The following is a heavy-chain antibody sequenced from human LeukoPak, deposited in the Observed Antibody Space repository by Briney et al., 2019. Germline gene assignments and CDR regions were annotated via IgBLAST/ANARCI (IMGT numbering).Heavy chain of an antibody. Sequence: RASETLSLTCTVSGGSISSYYWSWIRQPPGKGLEWIGYVYYSGSTNYNPSLKSRVTISVDTSKNQFSLKLSSVTAADTAVYYCARGGWGPLDYWGQGTLVTVSS. CDR3: ARGGWGPLDY. D-gene: IGHD3-16*01. CDR1: GGSISSYY. J-gene: IGHJ4*02. CDR2: VYYSGST. V-gene: IGHV4-59*01.